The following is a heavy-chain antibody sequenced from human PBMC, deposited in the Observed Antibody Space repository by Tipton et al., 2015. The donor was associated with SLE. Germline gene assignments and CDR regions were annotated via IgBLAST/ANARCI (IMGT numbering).Heavy chain of an antibody. J-gene: IGHJ3*02. CDR3: AKEGGGYEDAFDI. Sequence: SLRLSCAASGFTFSTYWMHWVRQAPGKGLVWVSRINGDGRETNYAGSVEGRFTISRDNSKNTLYLQMNSLRAEDTAVYYCAKEGGGYEDAFDIWGQGTMVSVSS. CDR2: INGDGRET. D-gene: IGHD5-24*01. CDR1: GFTFSTYW. V-gene: IGHV3-74*01.